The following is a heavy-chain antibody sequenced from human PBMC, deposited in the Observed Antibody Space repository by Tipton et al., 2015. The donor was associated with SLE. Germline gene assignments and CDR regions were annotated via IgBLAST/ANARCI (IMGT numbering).Heavy chain of an antibody. Sequence: TLSLTCTVSGGSISNYSWSWIRQPPGKGLEWIGSIYHSGNTYSNPSLKSRVTISVDTSKNQFSLKMSSVTAADTAVYYCARDKLGGLDYWGQGTLVTVSS. D-gene: IGHD7-27*01. CDR3: ARDKLGGLDY. V-gene: IGHV4-4*08. CDR2: IYHSGNT. J-gene: IGHJ4*02. CDR1: GGSISNYS.